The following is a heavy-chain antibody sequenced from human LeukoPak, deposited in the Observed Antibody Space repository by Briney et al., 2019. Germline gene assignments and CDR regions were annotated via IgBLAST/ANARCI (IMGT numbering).Heavy chain of an antibody. V-gene: IGHV4-34*01. Sequence: SETLSLTCAVYGESFSGYYWSWIRQPPGKGLEWIGEINHSGSTNYNPSLKSRVTISVDKSKNQFSLKLSSVTAADTAVYYCARGRGVLLWFGESPPPRGYFDYWGQGTLVTVSS. D-gene: IGHD3-10*01. J-gene: IGHJ4*02. CDR1: GESFSGYY. CDR2: INHSGST. CDR3: ARGRGVLLWFGESPPPRGYFDY.